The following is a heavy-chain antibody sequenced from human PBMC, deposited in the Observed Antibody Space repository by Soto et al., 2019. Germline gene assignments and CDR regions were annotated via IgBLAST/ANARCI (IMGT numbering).Heavy chain of an antibody. Sequence: SETLSLTCTVSGGSISSGGYYWSWIRQHPGKGLEWIGYIYYSGSTYYNPSLKSRVTISVDTSKNQFSLKLSSVTAADTAVYYCAVYYYDSSGYYGISYYFDYWGQGTLVTVSS. V-gene: IGHV4-31*03. J-gene: IGHJ4*02. CDR1: GGSISSGGYY. D-gene: IGHD3-22*01. CDR3: AVYYYDSSGYYGISYYFDY. CDR2: IYYSGST.